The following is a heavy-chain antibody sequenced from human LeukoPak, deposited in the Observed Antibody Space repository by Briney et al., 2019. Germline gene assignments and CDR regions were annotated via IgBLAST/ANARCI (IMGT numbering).Heavy chain of an antibody. Sequence: SQTLSLTCSISGESVSSNSAAWNWIRQSPSRGLEWLGRTYYRSKWYTDYAISVKSPITIDADTSKNQFSLHLKSVTPEDTAVYYCAREAGGSWHSHFGNWGQGTLVTVSS. V-gene: IGHV6-1*01. CDR2: TYYRSKWYT. D-gene: IGHD6-13*01. J-gene: IGHJ4*02. CDR3: AREAGGSWHSHFGN. CDR1: GESVSSNSAA.